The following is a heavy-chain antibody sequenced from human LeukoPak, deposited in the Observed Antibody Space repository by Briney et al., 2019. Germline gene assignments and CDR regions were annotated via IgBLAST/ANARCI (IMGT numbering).Heavy chain of an antibody. D-gene: IGHD6-19*01. J-gene: IGHJ4*02. Sequence: SETLSLTCAVYGGSFSGYYWSWIRQPPGKALEWIGEINHSGSTNYNPSLKSRVTISLDTSKNQFSLKLSSVTPADTAVYYCARGRHRGLVLYYFDYWGQGTLVTVSS. CDR3: ARGRHRGLVLYYFDY. V-gene: IGHV4-34*01. CDR2: INHSGST. CDR1: GGSFSGYY.